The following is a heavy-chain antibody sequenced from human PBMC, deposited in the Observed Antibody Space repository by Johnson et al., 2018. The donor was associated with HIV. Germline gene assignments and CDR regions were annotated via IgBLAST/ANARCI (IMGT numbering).Heavy chain of an antibody. V-gene: IGHV3-33*06. J-gene: IGHJ3*01. CDR2: IWYDGSNK. CDR3: AKGRGYDYDALDF. D-gene: IGHD5-12*01. Sequence: QVQLVESGGGVVQPGGSLRLSCAASGFTFSSYGMHWVRQAPGKGLEWVAVIWYDGSNKNYADSVKGRFTISRDNSKNTLYLQMNSLRAEDTAVYYCAKGRGYDYDALDFWGQGTMVTVSS. CDR1: GFTFSSYG.